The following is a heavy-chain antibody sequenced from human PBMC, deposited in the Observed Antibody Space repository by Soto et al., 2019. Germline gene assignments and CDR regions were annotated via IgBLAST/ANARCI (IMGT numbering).Heavy chain of an antibody. CDR1: GYSFTSYW. D-gene: IGHD4-17*01. CDR3: ARHEDYGDSDTPFYS. J-gene: IGHJ5*01. CDR2: IYPGDSDT. V-gene: IGHV5-51*01. Sequence: GESLKISCKGSGYSFTSYWIGWVRQMPGKGLEWMGIIYPGDSDTRYSPSFQGQVTISADRSISTAYLQWSSLKASDTAMYYCARHEDYGDSDTPFYSRGQGTVLTVSS.